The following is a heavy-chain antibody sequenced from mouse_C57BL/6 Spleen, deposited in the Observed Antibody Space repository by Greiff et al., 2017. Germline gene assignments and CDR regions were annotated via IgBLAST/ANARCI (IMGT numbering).Heavy chain of an antibody. CDR3: ARTGTLPFFDY. D-gene: IGHD4-1*01. J-gene: IGHJ2*01. V-gene: IGHV1-19*01. CDR2: INPYNGGT. CDR1: GYTFTDYY. Sequence: EVQLVESGPVLVKPGASVKMSCKASGYTFTDYYMNWVKQSHGKSLEWIGVINPYNGGTSYNQKFKGKATLTVDKSSSTAYMELNSLTSEDSAVYYCARTGTLPFFDYWGQGTTLTVSS.